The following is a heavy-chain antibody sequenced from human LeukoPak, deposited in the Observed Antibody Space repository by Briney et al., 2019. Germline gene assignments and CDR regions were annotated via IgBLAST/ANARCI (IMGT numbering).Heavy chain of an antibody. CDR2: IYYSGST. D-gene: IGHD2-15*01. V-gene: IGHV4-59*01. CDR1: GGSISSYY. CDR3: ARDQGSYGMDV. J-gene: IGHJ6*02. Sequence: SETLSLTCTVSGGSISSYYWSWIRQPPGKGLEWIGYIYYSGSTNYNPSLKNRVTISVDTSKNQFSLKLSSVTAADTAVYYCARDQGSYGMDVWGQGTTVTVSS.